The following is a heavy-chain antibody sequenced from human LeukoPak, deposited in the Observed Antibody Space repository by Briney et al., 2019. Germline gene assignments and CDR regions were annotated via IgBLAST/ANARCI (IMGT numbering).Heavy chain of an antibody. Sequence: GGSLRLSCAASGFTFSSYAMHWVRQAPGKGLEWVAVISTDGNTKFYADSVKGRFTISRDNSKNTLYLQMNSLRAEDTAVYYCARGSYCGGDCYSLGYWGQGTLVTVSS. V-gene: IGHV3-30*14. J-gene: IGHJ4*02. CDR3: ARGSYCGGDCYSLGY. CDR1: GFTFSSYA. CDR2: ISTDGNTK. D-gene: IGHD2-21*02.